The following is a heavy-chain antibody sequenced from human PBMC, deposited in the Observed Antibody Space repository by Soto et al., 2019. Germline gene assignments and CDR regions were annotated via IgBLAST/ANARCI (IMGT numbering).Heavy chain of an antibody. Sequence: EVQLVESGGGLVKPGGSLRLSCAASGFTFSSYSMNWVRQAPGKGLEWVSSISSSISYIYYADSVKGRFTISRDNAKKSLYLQMNSLRAADTAVYYCARRDLESDDFNIWGQGTMVTVSS. CDR3: ARRDLESDDFNI. D-gene: IGHD1-1*01. CDR1: GFTFSSYS. CDR2: ISSSISYI. J-gene: IGHJ3*02. V-gene: IGHV3-21*01.